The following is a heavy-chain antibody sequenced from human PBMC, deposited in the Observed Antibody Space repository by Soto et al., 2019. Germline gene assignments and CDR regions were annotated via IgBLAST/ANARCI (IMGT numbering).Heavy chain of an antibody. D-gene: IGHD3-10*01. CDR2: ISRSTIT. V-gene: IGHV3-48*01. CDR3: ARGYASGSYYY. J-gene: IGHJ4*02. Sequence: EVQLVESGGGLVQPGGSLRLSCVISGFTFSTYDVTWVRQAPGKGLEWVSSISRSTITDYADSVKGRFTISGDNAKNSVYLQMTSLRAEDTAVYYCARGYASGSYYYWGQGTLVTVSS. CDR1: GFTFSTYD.